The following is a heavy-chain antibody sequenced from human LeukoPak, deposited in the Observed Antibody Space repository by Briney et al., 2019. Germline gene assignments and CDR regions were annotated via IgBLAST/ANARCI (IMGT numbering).Heavy chain of an antibody. J-gene: IGHJ3*02. CDR3: ARSQYYDSSGYRPLGAFDI. D-gene: IGHD3-22*01. CDR2: IIPIFGTA. V-gene: IGHV1-69*13. CDR1: GGTFSSYA. Sequence: ASVKVSCKASGGTFSSYAISWVRQAPGQGLEWMGGIIPIFGTANYAQNFQGRVTITADESTSTAYMELSRLRSDDTAVYYCARSQYYDSSGYRPLGAFDIWGQGTMVTVSS.